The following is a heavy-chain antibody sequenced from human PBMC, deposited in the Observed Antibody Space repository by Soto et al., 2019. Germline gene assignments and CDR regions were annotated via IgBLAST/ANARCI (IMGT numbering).Heavy chain of an antibody. V-gene: IGHV4-34*01. Sequence: QVQLQKWGAGLLKPSETLSLTCAVNGGSFTGYYWSWVRQPPGKGLEWIGEIKDGGSTNYSPSLRSRVTISADTSKKKFSLKVTSVTAADTAVYYCARGQEGVVATHWDQGTLVTVSS. J-gene: IGHJ4*02. CDR3: ARGQEGVVATH. CDR1: GGSFTGYY. CDR2: IKDGGST. D-gene: IGHD2-15*01.